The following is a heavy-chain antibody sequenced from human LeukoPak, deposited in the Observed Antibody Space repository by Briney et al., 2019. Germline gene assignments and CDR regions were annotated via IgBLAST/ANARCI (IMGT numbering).Heavy chain of an antibody. D-gene: IGHD3-10*01. V-gene: IGHV1-8*01. CDR1: GYTFTSYD. CDR3: ARTNQNAGVLIWFGELSRYYYGMDV. Sequence: ASVKVSCKASGYTFTSYDSNWMRQATGQGLEWMGWMNPNSGNTGYAQKFKARATMTRNTSMYTAYMELSSLRSEDTAVYYCARTNQNAGVLIWFGELSRYYYGMDVWGQGTTVTVSS. CDR2: MNPNSGNT. J-gene: IGHJ6*02.